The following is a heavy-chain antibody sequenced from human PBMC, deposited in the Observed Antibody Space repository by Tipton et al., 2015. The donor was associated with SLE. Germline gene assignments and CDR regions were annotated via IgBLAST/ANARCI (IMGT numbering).Heavy chain of an antibody. Sequence: TLSLTFTVSGYSISSGYYWGWIRQPPGKGLEWIGSIYHIGSTYYNPSLKSRVTISVDTSKNQFSLRLTSVTAADTAVYYCALQYDSTGYYWFWGQGTLVTVSS. D-gene: IGHD3-22*01. CDR1: GYSISSGYY. J-gene: IGHJ4*02. CDR2: IYHIGST. V-gene: IGHV4-38-2*02. CDR3: ALQYDSTGYYWF.